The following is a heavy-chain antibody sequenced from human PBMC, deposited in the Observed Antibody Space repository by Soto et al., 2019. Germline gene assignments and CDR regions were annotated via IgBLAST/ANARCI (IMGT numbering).Heavy chain of an antibody. D-gene: IGHD4-17*01. V-gene: IGHV1-2*02. J-gene: IGHJ5*02. CDR1: GYTFTGYY. Sequence: QVQLVQSGAEVKKPGASVKVSCKASGYTFTGYYMHWVRQAPGQGLEWMGWINPNSGNTNYAQKLQGRVTITTDTSTSTAYMELRSLRSDDTAVYYCARERTTVTDPFDPWGQGTLVTVSS. CDR3: ARERTTVTDPFDP. CDR2: INPNSGNT.